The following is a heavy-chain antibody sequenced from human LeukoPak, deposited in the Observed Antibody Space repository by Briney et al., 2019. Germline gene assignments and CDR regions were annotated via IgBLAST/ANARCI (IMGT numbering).Heavy chain of an antibody. D-gene: IGHD4-11*01. CDR1: GFTFRSYE. CDR3: AREWRLQYDY. CDR2: ISSSGSTM. V-gene: IGHV3-48*03. J-gene: IGHJ4*02. Sequence: GSLRLSCVGSGFTFRSYEMNWGRQAPRRGQEWGSYISSSGSTMYYADSVKGRFTISRDNAKNSLYLQMNSLRAEDTAVYYCAREWRLQYDYWGQGTLVTVSS.